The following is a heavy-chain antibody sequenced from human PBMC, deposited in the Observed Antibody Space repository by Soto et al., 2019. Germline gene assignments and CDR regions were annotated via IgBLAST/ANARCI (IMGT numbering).Heavy chain of an antibody. CDR1: GYRFISYW. J-gene: IGHJ3*02. D-gene: IGHD2-2*03. V-gene: IGHV5-51*01. CDR3: ARIIGYCRNNDCSWTFDI. CDR2: FYPGDSTS. Sequence: GQSLKISCKTSGYRFISYWVAWVRQKPGKGLEWMGTFYPGDSTSTYSPSFQGQVTISVDKSISTAYLHLSSLKASDTAMYYCARIIGYCRNNDCSWTFDIWGQGTTVTGSS.